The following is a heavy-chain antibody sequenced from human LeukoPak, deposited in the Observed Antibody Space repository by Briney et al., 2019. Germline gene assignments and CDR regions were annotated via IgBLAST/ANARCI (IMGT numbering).Heavy chain of an antibody. D-gene: IGHD1-14*01. CDR3: VRGDNRDY. CDR1: GFSFSTST. J-gene: IGHJ4*02. Sequence: TGGSLRLSCAASGFSFSTSTMNWVRQAPGKGREWISSIGKTSRDMYYADSVRGRFTISRDNAKNSLFLLMNSLRVEDTSVYYCVRGDNRDYWGQGTLVTVSS. V-gene: IGHV3-21*01. CDR2: IGKTSRDM.